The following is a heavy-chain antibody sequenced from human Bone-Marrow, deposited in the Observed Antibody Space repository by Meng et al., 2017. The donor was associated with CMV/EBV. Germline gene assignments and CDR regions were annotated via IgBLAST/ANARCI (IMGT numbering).Heavy chain of an antibody. Sequence: GESLKISCAASGFTFSSYAMSWVRQAPGKGLEWVGFIRSKAYGGTTEYAASVKGRFTISRDDSKSIAYLQMNSLKTEDTAVYYCTGVTMVRGVIPNGDYWGQGTLVTVSS. CDR2: IRSKAYGGTT. V-gene: IGHV3-49*04. J-gene: IGHJ4*02. CDR1: GFTFSSYA. D-gene: IGHD3-10*01. CDR3: TGVTMVRGVIPNGDY.